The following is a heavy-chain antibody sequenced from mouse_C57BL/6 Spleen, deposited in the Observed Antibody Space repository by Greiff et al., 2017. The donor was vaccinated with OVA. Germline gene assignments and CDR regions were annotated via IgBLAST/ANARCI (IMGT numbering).Heavy chain of an antibody. CDR2: INYDGSST. V-gene: IGHV5-16*01. J-gene: IGHJ4*01. D-gene: IGHD4-1*01. Sequence: EVMLVESEGGLVQPGSSMKLSCTASGFTFSDYYMAWVRQVPEKGLEWVANINYDGSSTYYLDSLKSRFIISRDNAKNILYLQMSSLKSEDTATYYCARDTSPGAMDYWGQGTSVTVSS. CDR3: ARDTSPGAMDY. CDR1: GFTFSDYY.